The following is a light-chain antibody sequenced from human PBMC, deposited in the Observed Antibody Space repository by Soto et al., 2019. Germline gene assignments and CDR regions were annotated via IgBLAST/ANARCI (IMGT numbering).Light chain of an antibody. V-gene: IGKV3-20*01. CDR2: GAS. Sequence: EIVLTQSPGTLSLSPGERATLSCRASQSVSSSYLAWYQQKSGQAPRLLIYGASSRATGIPDRFXXXXXXXXXXXXISRLEPEDFAVYYCQQYGSSPRGTFGQGTKLEIK. J-gene: IGKJ2*01. CDR3: QQYGSSPRGT. CDR1: QSVSSSY.